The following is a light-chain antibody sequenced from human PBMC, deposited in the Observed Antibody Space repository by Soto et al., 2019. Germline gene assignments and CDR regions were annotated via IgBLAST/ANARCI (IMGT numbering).Light chain of an antibody. J-gene: IGKJ5*01. V-gene: IGKV3-20*01. CDR1: QSVTSTY. CDR2: GTS. CDR3: KQYKEWPPFT. Sequence: EIVLTQSPGTLSLSPGERATLSCRASQSVTSTYLAWYQQKPGQAPRLLLYGTSTRAAGIPDRFSGSGSGTDFTLTISRLEPEDFAVYYCKQYKEWPPFTFGQGTRLEIK.